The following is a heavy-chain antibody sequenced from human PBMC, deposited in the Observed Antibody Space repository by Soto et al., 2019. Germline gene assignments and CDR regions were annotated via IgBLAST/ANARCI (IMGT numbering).Heavy chain of an antibody. V-gene: IGHV1-69*01. CDR3: ARLVVPAAIPINWFDP. D-gene: IGHD2-2*01. CDR1: GGTFRSYA. Sequence: QVQLVQSGAEVKKPGSSVKVSCKASGGTFRSYAISWVRQAPGQGLEWMGGIIPIFGTANYAQKFQGRVTITADESTSTAYMELSSLRSEDTAVYYCARLVVPAAIPINWFDPWGQGTLVTVSS. J-gene: IGHJ5*02. CDR2: IIPIFGTA.